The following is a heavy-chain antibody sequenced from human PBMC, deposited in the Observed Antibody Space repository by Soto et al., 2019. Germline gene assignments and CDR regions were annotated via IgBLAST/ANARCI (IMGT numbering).Heavy chain of an antibody. Sequence: QVQLVESGGGVVQPGRSLRLSCAASGFTFSSYGMHWVRQAPGKGLEWVAVIWYDGSNKYYADSVKGRFTISRDNSKNTLYLQMNSLRAEDTAVYYCASTKGSSSGWYGDWYFDLWGRGTLVTVSS. CDR1: GFTFSSYG. V-gene: IGHV3-33*01. D-gene: IGHD6-19*01. CDR3: ASTKGSSSGWYGDWYFDL. CDR2: IWYDGSNK. J-gene: IGHJ2*01.